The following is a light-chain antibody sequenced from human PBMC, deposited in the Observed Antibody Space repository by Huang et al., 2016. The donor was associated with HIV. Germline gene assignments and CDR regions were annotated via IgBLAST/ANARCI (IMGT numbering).Light chain of an antibody. CDR3: LQDLHTFT. Sequence: DIVMTQSPLSLPVTPREPASISCRSSQSLLHSNGYNYLNWYLQKPGQSPQLLIYLGSYRASGVPDRFSVSGSGTDFTLKIIRVEAEDVEVYYCLQDLHTFTFGQGTRLEIK. V-gene: IGKV2-28*01. CDR2: LGS. CDR1: QSLLHSNGYNY. J-gene: IGKJ5*01.